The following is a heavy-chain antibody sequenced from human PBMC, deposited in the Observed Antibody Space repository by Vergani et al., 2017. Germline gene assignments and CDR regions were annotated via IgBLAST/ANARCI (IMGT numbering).Heavy chain of an antibody. CDR3: ARGHYGDLDY. CDR1: GGSFSGYY. J-gene: IGHJ4*02. D-gene: IGHD4-17*01. CDR2: INHSGST. Sequence: QVQLQQWGAGLLKPSETLSLTCAVYGGSFSGYYWSWIRQPPGKGLEWIGEINHSGSTNYTPSLKSRVTISVATSKTQFSLKVSSVTAADTAVYYCARGHYGDLDYWGQGTLVTVSS. V-gene: IGHV4-34*01.